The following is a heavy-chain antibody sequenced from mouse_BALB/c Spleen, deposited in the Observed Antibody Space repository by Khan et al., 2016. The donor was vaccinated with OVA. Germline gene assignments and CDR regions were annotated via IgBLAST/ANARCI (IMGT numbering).Heavy chain of an antibody. Sequence: EVQLQESGPDLVKPSQSLSLTCTVTGYSITSGYSWHWIRQFPGNKLEWMGYIHYSGYTNYNPSLKSRISITRDTSKNQFFLRFHSATLEATVTYDCARWGDYDVVAYWGQGTLVTVSA. D-gene: IGHD2-4*01. CDR2: IHYSGYT. V-gene: IGHV3-1*02. J-gene: IGHJ3*01. CDR3: ARWGDYDVVAY. CDR1: GYSITSGYS.